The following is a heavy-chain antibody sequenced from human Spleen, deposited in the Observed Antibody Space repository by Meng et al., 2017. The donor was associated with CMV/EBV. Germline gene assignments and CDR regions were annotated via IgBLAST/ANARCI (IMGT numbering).Heavy chain of an antibody. CDR2: INPNSGGT. D-gene: IGHD2/OR15-2a*01. J-gene: IGHJ6*02. Sequence: ASVKVSCKASGYTFTGYYMHWVRQAPGQGLEWMGWINPNSGGTNYAQKFQDRVTMTRDTSISTAYMELSRLRSDDTAVYYCARGSNRGYYYGMDVWGQGTTVTVSS. CDR1: GYTFTGYY. CDR3: ARGSNRGYYYGMDV. V-gene: IGHV1-2*02.